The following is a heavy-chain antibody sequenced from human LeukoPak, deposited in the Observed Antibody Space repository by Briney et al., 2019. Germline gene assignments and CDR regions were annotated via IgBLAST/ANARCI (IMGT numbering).Heavy chain of an antibody. CDR3: AREGGPSDFWSGYSYYYYYGMDV. Sequence: NSGGSLRLSCAASGFTFSDYYMSWIRQAPGKGLEWVSYISSSGSTIYYADSVKGRFTISRDNAKNSLYLQMNSLRAEDTAVYYCAREGGPSDFWSGYSYYYYYGMDVWGQGTTVTVSS. D-gene: IGHD3-3*01. CDR2: ISSSGSTI. CDR1: GFTFSDYY. J-gene: IGHJ6*02. V-gene: IGHV3-11*04.